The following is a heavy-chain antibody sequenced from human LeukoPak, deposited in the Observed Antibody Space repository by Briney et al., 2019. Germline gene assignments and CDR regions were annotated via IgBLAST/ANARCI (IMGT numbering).Heavy chain of an antibody. CDR3: ARVFKAYCGGDCYSELDY. Sequence: GGSLRLSCAAAGFTFSDYAIHWVRQAPGKGLEWVAAISYDGSKKYYTDSVKGRFSISRDNSKNTLYLQMSSLRAEDTAVYYCARVFKAYCGGDCYSELDYWGQGTRVTVSS. D-gene: IGHD2-21*02. CDR1: GFTFSDYA. V-gene: IGHV3-30*04. J-gene: IGHJ4*02. CDR2: ISYDGSKK.